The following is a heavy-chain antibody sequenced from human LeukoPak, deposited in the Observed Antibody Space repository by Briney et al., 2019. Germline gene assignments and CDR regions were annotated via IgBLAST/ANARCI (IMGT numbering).Heavy chain of an antibody. V-gene: IGHV3-23*01. CDR2: ISGHTGDT. Sequence: GSLRLSCAASGFTFSSYAMSWVRHVPGKGLEWVSSISGHTGDTYYADSVKGRFTISRDNSKNTLYLQMNSLRAEDTAVYYCAKDPGTYNYDSSYYTGWGQGTLVTVSS. D-gene: IGHD3-22*01. CDR3: AKDPGTYNYDSSYYTG. CDR1: GFTFSSYA. J-gene: IGHJ4*02.